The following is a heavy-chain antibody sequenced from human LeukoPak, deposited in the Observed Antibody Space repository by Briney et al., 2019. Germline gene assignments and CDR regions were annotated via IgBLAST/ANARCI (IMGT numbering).Heavy chain of an antibody. CDR3: ARYFTGVTNNWFDP. D-gene: IGHD4-23*01. CDR1: GGSISSYY. CDR2: IYYSGST. J-gene: IGHJ5*02. V-gene: IGHV4-59*08. Sequence: PSETLSLTCTVSGGSISSYYWSWIRQPPGKGLEWIGYIYYSGSTNYNPSLKSRVTISVDTSKNQFSLKLSSVTAADTAVYCCARYFTGVTNNWFDPWGQGTLVTVSS.